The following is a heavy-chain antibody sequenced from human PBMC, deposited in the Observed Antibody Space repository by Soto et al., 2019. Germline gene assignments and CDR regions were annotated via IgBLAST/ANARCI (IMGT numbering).Heavy chain of an antibody. CDR2: FYYSGST. D-gene: IGHD6-13*01. CDR3: ARPHNSIAAGGVAFDS. J-gene: IGHJ3*02. V-gene: IGHV4-31*03. Sequence: SETLSLTCTVSGASISSGSYYWSWIRQHPGKGLEWIGYFYYSGSTYYNPSLKSRVTISVDTSKNQFSLKLSSVTAADTAVYYCARPHNSIAAGGVAFDSRGQGTMVTVSS. CDR1: GASISSGSYY.